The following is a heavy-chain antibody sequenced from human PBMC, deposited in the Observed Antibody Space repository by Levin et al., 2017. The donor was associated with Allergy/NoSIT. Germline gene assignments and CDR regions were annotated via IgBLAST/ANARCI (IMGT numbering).Heavy chain of an antibody. Sequence: PSETLSLTCAASGFPFSTYAMSWVRQAPGKGLEWVSVISAGGGNTNYAESVKGRFTISRDNSKDTLSLQMNSLTAEDTAVYYCANAGSGWYIEIDHRGQGALFTVSS. J-gene: IGHJ4*02. CDR2: ISAGGGNT. CDR3: ANAGSGWYIEIDH. D-gene: IGHD6-13*01. V-gene: IGHV3-23*01. CDR1: GFPFSTYA.